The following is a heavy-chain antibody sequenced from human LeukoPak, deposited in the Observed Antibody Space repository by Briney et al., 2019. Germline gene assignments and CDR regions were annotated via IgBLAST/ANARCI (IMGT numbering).Heavy chain of an antibody. D-gene: IGHD4-17*01. V-gene: IGHV1-46*01. CDR1: GYTFTSYY. CDR2: INPSGGST. Sequence: ASVKVSCKASGYTFTSYYMHWVRQAPGQGLEWMGMINPSGGSTSYAQKFQGRVTMTRNTSISTAYMELSSLRSEDTAVYYCARGRLRYGDYTALYYWGQGTLVTVSS. J-gene: IGHJ4*02. CDR3: ARGRLRYGDYTALYY.